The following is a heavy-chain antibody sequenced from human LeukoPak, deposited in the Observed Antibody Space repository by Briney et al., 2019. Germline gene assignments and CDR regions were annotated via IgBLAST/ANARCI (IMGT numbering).Heavy chain of an antibody. V-gene: IGHV4-34*01. Sequence: SETLSLTCGVSGGSFSSHYWTWIRQPPGKGLEWIGEINRRGSTNYNPSLESRVTVSADTSSNQLSLSLTSVTAADSAVYFCARGLRQGSAWSWGPKEKSYQYMDVWGTGTTVIVSS. D-gene: IGHD6-19*01. CDR1: GGSFSSHY. J-gene: IGHJ6*04. CDR3: ARGLRQGSAWSWGPKEKSYQYMDV. CDR2: INRRGST.